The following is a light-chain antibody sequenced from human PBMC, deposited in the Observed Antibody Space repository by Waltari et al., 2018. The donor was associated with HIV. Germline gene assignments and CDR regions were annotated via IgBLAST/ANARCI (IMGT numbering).Light chain of an antibody. Sequence: QSVLTQPPSVSGTPGQRVPIPCSGSSSNTGEDFVSWYQQVRGTAPKLLIYRDSQRPSGVPDRFSGSKSGTSGSLAISGLRSEDEADYYCAAWDDSLSAYVFGTGTQVSVL. CDR3: AAWDDSLSAYV. CDR1: SSNTGEDF. V-gene: IGLV1-47*01. CDR2: RDS. J-gene: IGLJ1*01.